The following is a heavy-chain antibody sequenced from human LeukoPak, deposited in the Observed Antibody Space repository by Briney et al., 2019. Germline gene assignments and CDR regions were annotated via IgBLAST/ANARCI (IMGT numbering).Heavy chain of an antibody. V-gene: IGHV1-18*01. CDR3: ARSASRKNATPLVY. D-gene: IGHD2-15*01. CDR2: ISAYNGNT. Sequence: ASVKVSCKASGYTFTSYGISWVRQAPGQGLEWMGWISAYNGNTNYAQKLQGRVTMTTDTSTSTAYMELRSLRSDDTAVYYCARSASRKNATPLVYWGQGTLVTVSS. CDR1: GYTFTSYG. J-gene: IGHJ4*02.